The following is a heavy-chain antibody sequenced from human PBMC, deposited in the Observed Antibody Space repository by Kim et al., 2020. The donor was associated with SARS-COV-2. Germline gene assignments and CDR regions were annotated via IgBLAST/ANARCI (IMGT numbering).Heavy chain of an antibody. V-gene: IGHV5-10-1*01. Sequence: GESLKISCKGSGYSFTSYWISWVRQMPGKGLEWMGRIDPSDSYTNYSPSFQGHVTISADKSISTAYLQWSSLKASDTAMYYCARFRLGVNYYDSSGYPYYYYYGMDVWGQGTTVTVSS. CDR3: ARFRLGVNYYDSSGYPYYYYYGMDV. CDR2: IDPSDSYT. D-gene: IGHD3-22*01. J-gene: IGHJ6*02. CDR1: GYSFTSYW.